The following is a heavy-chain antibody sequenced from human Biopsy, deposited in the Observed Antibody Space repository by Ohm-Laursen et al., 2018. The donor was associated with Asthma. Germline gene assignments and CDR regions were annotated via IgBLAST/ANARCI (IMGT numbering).Heavy chain of an antibody. Sequence: SLRLSCAAPGFTFSHYNMNWVRQAPGKGLEWVSSITDTSRYIKYADSVKGRFTISRDNAKNSLYLQMNSLRPEDTAVYYCAKDRVAGRSYYFDYWGQGSLVSVSS. CDR2: ITDTSRYI. D-gene: IGHD6-13*01. V-gene: IGHV3-21*01. CDR1: GFTFSHYN. CDR3: AKDRVAGRSYYFDY. J-gene: IGHJ4*02.